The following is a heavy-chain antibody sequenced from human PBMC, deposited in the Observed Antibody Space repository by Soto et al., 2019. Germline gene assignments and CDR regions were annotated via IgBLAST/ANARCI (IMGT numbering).Heavy chain of an antibody. J-gene: IGHJ4*02. CDR1: GGSISSGGYY. CDR2: IYYSGST. Sequence: QVQLQESGPGLVKPSQTLSLTCAVSGGSISSGGYYWSWIRQHPGKGLEWIGYIYYSGSTYYNPSLKSRVTISVDTSKNQFSLKLSSVTAADTAVYYCARLESYYFFFDYWGQGTLVTVSS. V-gene: IGHV4-31*11. D-gene: IGHD3-10*01. CDR3: ARLESYYFFFDY.